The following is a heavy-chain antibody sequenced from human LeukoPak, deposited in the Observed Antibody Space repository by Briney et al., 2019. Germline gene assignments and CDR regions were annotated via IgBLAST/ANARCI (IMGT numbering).Heavy chain of an antibody. V-gene: IGHV4-34*01. CDR1: GGSFSGYY. J-gene: IGHJ4*02. CDR3: ARLGQWLVPGYDY. D-gene: IGHD6-19*01. CDR2: INHSGST. Sequence: SSETLSLTCAVYGGSFSGYYWSWIRQPPGKGLEWIGEINHSGSTNYNPSLKSRVTISVDTSKNQFSLKLSSVTAADTAVYYCARLGQWLVPGYDYWGQGTLVTVSP.